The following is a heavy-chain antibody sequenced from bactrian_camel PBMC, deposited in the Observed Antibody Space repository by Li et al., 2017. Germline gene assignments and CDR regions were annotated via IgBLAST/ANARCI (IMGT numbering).Heavy chain of an antibody. V-gene: IGHV3S1*01. CDR1: GATSPPNL. D-gene: IGHD6*01. J-gene: IGHJ4*01. Sequence: HVQLVESGGGSVQAGGSLRLFCTASGATSPPNLMGWFRQAPGKGREGVAVIFTGQHSTYYAPSVKGRFTISQDSAKSTVYLQLNSLKTEDMAMYTVQNPRGTVVAGTGITTGARGPRSPSP. CDR3: QNPRGTVVAGTGITT. CDR2: IFTGQHST.